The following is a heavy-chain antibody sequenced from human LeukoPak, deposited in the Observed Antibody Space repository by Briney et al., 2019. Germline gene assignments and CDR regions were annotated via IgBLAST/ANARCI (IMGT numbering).Heavy chain of an antibody. CDR1: GASIRSGDYY. J-gene: IGHJ6*02. CDR2: IYDSGST. CDR3: ARWTSIAAAGTDYYYYYGMDV. D-gene: IGHD6-13*01. Sequence: SETLSLTCTVSGASIRSGDYYWSWIRQPPGKGLEWIGYIYDSGSTYYNPSLKSRITISVDTSENRFSLKLSSVTAADTAVYYCARWTSIAAAGTDYYYYYGMDVWGQGTTVTVSS. V-gene: IGHV4-30-4*02.